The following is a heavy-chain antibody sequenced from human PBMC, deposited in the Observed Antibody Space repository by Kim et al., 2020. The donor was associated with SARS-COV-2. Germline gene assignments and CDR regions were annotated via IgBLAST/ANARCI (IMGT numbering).Heavy chain of an antibody. D-gene: IGHD6-19*01. V-gene: IGHV3-23*01. CDR3: AKGGSGWPYYYYGMDV. Sequence: GGSLRLSCAASGFTFSSYAMNWVRQAPGKGLEWVSAISGSGGSTYYADSVKGRFTISRDNSKNTLYLQMNSLRAEDTAVYYCAKGGSGWPYYYYGMDVWGQGTTVTVSS. CDR2: ISGSGGST. J-gene: IGHJ6*02. CDR1: GFTFSSYA.